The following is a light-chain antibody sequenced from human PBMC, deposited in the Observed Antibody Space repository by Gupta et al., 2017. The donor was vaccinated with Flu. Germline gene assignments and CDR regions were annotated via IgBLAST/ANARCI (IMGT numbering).Light chain of an antibody. CDR2: DEN. J-gene: IGLJ1*01. Sequence: NSILTQPHSASEAPGKTITSTCTRSSGSIASNYVQWYQQRPGRSPTLVIYDENQRPSGVPERFSGSIYGYSTSVTITRSQVEAEAEYYYYSRYYSGKNHVFGGGTKVTVL. CDR1: SGSIASNY. V-gene: IGLV6-57*01. CDR3: RYYSGKNHV.